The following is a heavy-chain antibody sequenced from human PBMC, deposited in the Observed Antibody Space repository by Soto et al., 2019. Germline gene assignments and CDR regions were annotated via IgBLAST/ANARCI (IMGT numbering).Heavy chain of an antibody. D-gene: IGHD3-10*01. J-gene: IGHJ4*02. CDR3: VLLWFGEVDY. Sequence: PRGSLRLSCAASGFTFSSYAMSWVRQAPGKGLEWVSAISGSGGSTYYADSVKGRFTISRDNSKNTLYLQMNSLRAEDTAVHVTVLLWFGEVDYWGQGTLVTVSS. CDR2: ISGSGGST. V-gene: IGHV3-23*01. CDR1: GFTFSSYA.